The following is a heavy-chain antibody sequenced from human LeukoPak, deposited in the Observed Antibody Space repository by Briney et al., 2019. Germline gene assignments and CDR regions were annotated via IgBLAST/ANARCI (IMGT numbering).Heavy chain of an antibody. J-gene: IGHJ5*02. CDR3: AGQDYGGKGGGWFDP. D-gene: IGHD4-23*01. CDR1: GGSISSYY. Sequence: PSETLSLTCPVSGGSISSYYWSWIRQPPGKGLEWLGYIYTSGSTNYNPSLKSRVTISVDTSKNQFSLKLSSVTAADTAVYYCAGQDYGGKGGGWFDPWGQGTLVTVSS. CDR2: IYTSGST. V-gene: IGHV4-4*09.